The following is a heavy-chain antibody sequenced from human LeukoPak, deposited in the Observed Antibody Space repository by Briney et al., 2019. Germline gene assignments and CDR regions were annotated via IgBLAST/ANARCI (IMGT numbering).Heavy chain of an antibody. V-gene: IGHV1-2*02. CDR3: ARPPGLDGYNRYDY. CDR2: INPNSGGT. D-gene: IGHD5-24*01. Sequence: ASVKVSCTASGYTFTGYYMHWVRQAPGQGLEWMGWINPNSGGTNYAQKFQGRVTMTRDTSISTAYMEVSRLRSDDTALYYCARPPGLDGYNRYDYWGQGTLVTVSS. J-gene: IGHJ4*02. CDR1: GYTFTGYY.